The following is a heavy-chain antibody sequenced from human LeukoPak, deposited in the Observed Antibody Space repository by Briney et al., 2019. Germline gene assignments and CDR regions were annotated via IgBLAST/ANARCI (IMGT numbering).Heavy chain of an antibody. Sequence: SETLSLTCTVSGGSIINYYWSWIRQPAGKGLEWSGRIYASGSTSYNPSLKSRVTISVDKSKKQFSLKLTSVTAADTAVYYCARGEGAIAVAGYFDYSGQGTLVTVSS. J-gene: IGHJ4*02. CDR3: ARGEGAIAVAGYFDY. D-gene: IGHD6-19*01. CDR2: IYASGST. V-gene: IGHV4-4*07. CDR1: GGSIINYY.